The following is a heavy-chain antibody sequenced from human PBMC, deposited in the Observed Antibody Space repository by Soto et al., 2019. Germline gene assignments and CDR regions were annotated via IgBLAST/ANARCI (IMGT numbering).Heavy chain of an antibody. CDR2: IYYSGST. CDR1: GGSISSSSYY. J-gene: IGHJ6*04. CDR3: ARHRSLYYCGMNF. V-gene: IGHV4-39*01. Sequence: PSENLSLTCSVSGGSISSSSYYCGWIRQPPGKGLEWIGSIYYSGSTYYNPSLKSRVTISVDTSKNPFSLKLSSVTAADTAVYYCARHRSLYYCGMNFWGKGPPGTVST.